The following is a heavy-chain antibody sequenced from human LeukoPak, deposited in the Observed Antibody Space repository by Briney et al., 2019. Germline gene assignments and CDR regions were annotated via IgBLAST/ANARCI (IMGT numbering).Heavy chain of an antibody. Sequence: PGGSLRLSCAASGFTFSNFAMSWLRQAPGKGLEWVSVISGSGGDAYYADSVKGRFTISRDNAKNSLYLQMNSLRAEDTAVYYCAREVSVRGEAFDIWGQGTMVTVSS. V-gene: IGHV3-23*01. J-gene: IGHJ3*02. CDR2: ISGSGGDA. CDR3: AREVSVRGEAFDI. CDR1: GFTFSNFA. D-gene: IGHD3-10*01.